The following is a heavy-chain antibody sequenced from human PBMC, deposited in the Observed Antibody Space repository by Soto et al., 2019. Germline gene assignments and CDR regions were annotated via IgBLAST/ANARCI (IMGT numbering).Heavy chain of an antibody. V-gene: IGHV3-7*05. CDR3: ARGREGQGGDFIAAAGKYYFDY. Sequence: GGSLRLSCAASGFTFSSYWMSWVRQAPGKGLEWVANIKQDGSEKYYVDSVKGRFTISRDNAKNSLYLQMNSLRAEDTAVYYCARGREGQGGDFIAAAGKYYFDYWGQGTLVTVSS. CDR1: GFTFSSYW. D-gene: IGHD6-13*01. J-gene: IGHJ4*02. CDR2: IKQDGSEK.